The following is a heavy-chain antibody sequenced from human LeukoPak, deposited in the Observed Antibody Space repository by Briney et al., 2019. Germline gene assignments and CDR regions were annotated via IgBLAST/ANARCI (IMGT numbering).Heavy chain of an antibody. CDR3: ARLTNTIFGVVSHYYYYMDV. D-gene: IGHD3-3*01. V-gene: IGHV5-51*01. J-gene: IGHJ6*03. CDR1: GYSFSSYW. CDR2: IYPGDSDT. Sequence: AGESLKISCKGSGYSFSSYWIGWVRQMPGKGLEWMGIIYPGDSDTRYSPSFQGQVTISADKSISTAYLQWSSLKASDTAMYYCARLTNTIFGVVSHYYYYMDVWGKGTTVTVSS.